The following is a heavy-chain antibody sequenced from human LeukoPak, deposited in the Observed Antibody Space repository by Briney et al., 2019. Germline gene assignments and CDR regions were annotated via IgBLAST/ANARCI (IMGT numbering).Heavy chain of an antibody. CDR3: ARRQGYFDY. Sequence: GGSLRLSCAASGFTFSSYSMNWVRQAPGKGLEWVSSISSSSGYIYYADSVKGRFTISRDNAKNSLYLQMNSLRAEDTAVYYCARRQGYFDYWGQGTLVTVSS. CDR1: GFTFSSYS. V-gene: IGHV3-21*01. CDR2: ISSSSGYI. J-gene: IGHJ4*02.